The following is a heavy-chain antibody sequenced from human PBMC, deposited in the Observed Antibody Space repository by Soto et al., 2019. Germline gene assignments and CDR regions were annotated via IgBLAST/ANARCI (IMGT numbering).Heavy chain of an antibody. D-gene: IGHD1-26*01. Sequence: EVQLLESGGDLVQPGGSLRLSCAASGFTFSSYAMNWVRQAPGKGLEWVSAISGSGGNTFYADSVKGRFTISRDNSKNTLFLQMHCLRAEDTAIYYCAMLNSGSYSYHGMDVWGQGTTVTVSS. CDR1: GFTFSSYA. CDR3: AMLNSGSYSYHGMDV. J-gene: IGHJ6*02. V-gene: IGHV3-23*01. CDR2: ISGSGGNT.